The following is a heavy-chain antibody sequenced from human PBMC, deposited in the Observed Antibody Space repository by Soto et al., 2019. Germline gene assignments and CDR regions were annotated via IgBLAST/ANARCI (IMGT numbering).Heavy chain of an antibody. CDR1: GLTFSNST. Sequence: QVELVESGGDVVQPGRSLRLSCAASGLTFSNSTMYWVRQAPGKGLAWVAGLSNNGINTDYAASVKGRFTTSRDNSMHTQHLQMNILRPEDSAVYFCAREWSLSVAAPGYWGQGTLGTVSA. CDR3: AREWSLSVAAPGY. V-gene: IGHV3-30-3*01. J-gene: IGHJ4*02. D-gene: IGHD6-19*01. CDR2: LSNNGINT.